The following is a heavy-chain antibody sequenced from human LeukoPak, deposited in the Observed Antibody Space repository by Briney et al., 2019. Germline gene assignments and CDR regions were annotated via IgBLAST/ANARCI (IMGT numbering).Heavy chain of an antibody. CDR3: ARHPSTARADFDY. CDR1: GGSISSSIYY. J-gene: IGHJ4*02. V-gene: IGHV4-39*01. CDR2: IYYSGST. Sequence: SETLSLTCTVSGGSISSSIYYWGWIRQPPGKGLEWIGSIYYSGSTYYNPSLKSRVTISVDTSKNQFSLKLSSVTAADTAVYYCARHPSTARADFDYWGQGNLVTVSS. D-gene: IGHD2-2*01.